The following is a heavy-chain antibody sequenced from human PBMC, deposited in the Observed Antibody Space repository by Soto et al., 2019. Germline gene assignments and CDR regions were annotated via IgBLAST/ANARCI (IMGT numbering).Heavy chain of an antibody. CDR1: GFTFSSYG. J-gene: IGHJ4*02. CDR2: ISYDGSNK. D-gene: IGHD3-3*01. V-gene: IGHV3-30*18. CDR3: AKDSKTSRAILEWLPALDY. Sequence: PGGSLRLSCAASGFTFSSYGMHWVRQAPGKGLEWVAVISYDGSNKYYADSVKGRFTISRDNSKNTLYLQMNSLRAEDTAVYYCAKDSKTSRAILEWLPALDYWGQGTLVTVSS.